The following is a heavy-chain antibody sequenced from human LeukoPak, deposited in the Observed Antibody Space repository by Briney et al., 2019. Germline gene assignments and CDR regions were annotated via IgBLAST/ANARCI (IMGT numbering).Heavy chain of an antibody. CDR3: ARAQSYYDY. Sequence: ASVTVSCTASGYTFTNYYMHWVRQAPGQGLEWMGIINPSGDSAIYAHNFQGRVTMTRDTSTTTVYMELSSLRSEHTAVYYCARAQSYYDYWGQGTLVTVSS. J-gene: IGHJ4*02. D-gene: IGHD1-26*01. V-gene: IGHV1-46*01. CDR2: INPSGDSA. CDR1: GYTFTNYY.